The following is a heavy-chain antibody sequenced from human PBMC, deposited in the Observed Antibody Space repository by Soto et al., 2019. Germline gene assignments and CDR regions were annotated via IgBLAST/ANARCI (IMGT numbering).Heavy chain of an antibody. CDR3: AKGSVAATGGWFDP. CDR2: ISWNSGSI. D-gene: IGHD2-15*01. J-gene: IGHJ5*02. CDR1: GFTFDDYA. Sequence: EVQLVESGGGLAQPGRSLRLSCAASGFTFDDYAMHWVRQAPGKGLEWVSGISWNSGSIGYADSVKGRFTISRDNAKNSLYLQMNSLRAEDTALYYCAKGSVAATGGWFDPWGQGTLVTVSS. V-gene: IGHV3-9*01.